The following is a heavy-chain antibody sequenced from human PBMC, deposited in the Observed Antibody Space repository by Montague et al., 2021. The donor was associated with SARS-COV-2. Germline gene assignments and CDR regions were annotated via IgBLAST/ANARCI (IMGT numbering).Heavy chain of an antibody. CDR3: ATLTQSNGDF. Sequence: SETLSLTCTVSSDSINSYYWGWIRQPPGKRLEWLGYVHSGGTTNYNPSLNSRIAISVDTSKNQFSLRLDSVTAADTAIYYCATLTQSNGDFWGQGALVTVS. CDR1: SDSINSYY. D-gene: IGHD4/OR15-4a*01. CDR2: VHSGGTT. J-gene: IGHJ4*02. V-gene: IGHV4-4*08.